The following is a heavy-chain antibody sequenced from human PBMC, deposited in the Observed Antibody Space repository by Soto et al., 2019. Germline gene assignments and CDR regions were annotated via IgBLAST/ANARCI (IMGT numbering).Heavy chain of an antibody. Sequence: ETLSLTCTVSGASISGYYWSWIRKSARKGLEWIGRIYATGTTDYNPSLKSRVMMSVDTSKKQFSLKLRSVTAADTAVYYCVRDGTKTLRDWFDPWGQGISVTVSS. V-gene: IGHV4-4*07. CDR1: GASISGYY. D-gene: IGHD1-1*01. CDR3: VRDGTKTLRDWFDP. CDR2: IYATGTT. J-gene: IGHJ5*02.